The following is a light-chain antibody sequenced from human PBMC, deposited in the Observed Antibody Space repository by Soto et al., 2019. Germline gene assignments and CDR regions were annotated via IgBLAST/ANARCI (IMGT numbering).Light chain of an antibody. CDR2: RNN. J-gene: IGLJ1*01. V-gene: IGLV1-47*01. Sequence: QTPLTQPPSASGTPAQRVTISCSGSSSNIGSNYVYWYQQLPGTATKLHIYRNNTRLSGVDDRFSGSRSGTSASLAISGVGSEDEAEYYCAAWDDSLGGYVFGNGTKGT. CDR3: AAWDDSLGGYV. CDR1: SSNIGSNY.